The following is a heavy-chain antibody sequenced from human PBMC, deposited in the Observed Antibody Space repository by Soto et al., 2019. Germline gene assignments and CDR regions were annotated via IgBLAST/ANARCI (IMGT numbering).Heavy chain of an antibody. V-gene: IGHV4-59*01. CDR3: ARQSSFSSSWYLDY. CDR2: GDYSGTT. Sequence: QVQLQESGPGLVKPSETLSLTCFVSGASISTFYWTWIRQPPGKGLEWIGYGDYSGTTNYNPSLMSRVTISVDMSKNQFSLKLSSVTAADTAVYYCARQSSFSSSWYLDYWGQGTLVTASS. CDR1: GASISTFY. D-gene: IGHD6-13*01. J-gene: IGHJ4*02.